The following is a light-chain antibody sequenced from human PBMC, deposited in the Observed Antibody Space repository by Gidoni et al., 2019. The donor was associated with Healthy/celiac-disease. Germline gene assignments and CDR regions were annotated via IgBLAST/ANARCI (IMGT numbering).Light chain of an antibody. Sequence: QSVLTQPPSVSGAPGQRVTISCTGSSSNLGAGYDVHWYQQLPGTAPKLLIYVNRNRPSGVPDRFSGSMSDTSASLAITGLQAEDEADYYCQSYDSSLSALYVFGTGTKVTVL. CDR2: VNR. V-gene: IGLV1-40*01. CDR1: SSNLGAGYD. J-gene: IGLJ1*01. CDR3: QSYDSSLSALYV.